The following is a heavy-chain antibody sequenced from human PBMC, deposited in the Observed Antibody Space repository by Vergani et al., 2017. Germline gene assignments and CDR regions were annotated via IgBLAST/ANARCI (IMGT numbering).Heavy chain of an antibody. J-gene: IGHJ3*02. CDR2: ISYVGSNK. CDR1: GFTLTSYA. Sequence: QVQLVESGGGGGQPGRSLRLSCAASGFTLTSYAMHWVRQAPGKGQEWVAVISYVGSNKYYADSVKGRFTITRDNTKNTLDLQMNSLTAEDTAVYYCARGGGYSSSWYFFAFEIWGQGTMVTVSS. D-gene: IGHD6-13*01. V-gene: IGHV3-30-3*01. CDR3: ARGGGYSSSWYFFAFEI.